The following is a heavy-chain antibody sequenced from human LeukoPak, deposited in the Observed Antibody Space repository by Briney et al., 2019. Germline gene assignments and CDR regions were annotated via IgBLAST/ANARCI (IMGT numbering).Heavy chain of an antibody. CDR1: GGSFSGYY. D-gene: IGHD3-10*01. CDR2: INHSGST. CDR3: ARHVSFYYGSGTPSGYFDY. J-gene: IGHJ4*02. Sequence: SETLSLTCAVYGGSFSGYYWSWIRQPPGKGLEWIGEINHSGSTNYNPSLKSRVTISVDTSKNQFSLKLSSVTAADTAVYYCARHVSFYYGSGTPSGYFDYWGQGTLVTVSS. V-gene: IGHV4-34*01.